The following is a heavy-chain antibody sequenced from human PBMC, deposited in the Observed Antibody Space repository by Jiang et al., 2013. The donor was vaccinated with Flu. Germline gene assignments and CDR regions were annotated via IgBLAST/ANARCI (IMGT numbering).Heavy chain of an antibody. CDR1: GGSISSSSYY. D-gene: IGHD1-14*01. V-gene: IGHV4-39*01. CDR3: ASARDRILNWFDP. Sequence: GLVKPSETLSLTCTVSGGSISSSSYYWGWIRQSPGKGLEWIGSIYYSGNTYYNPSLKSRVTISVDTSKNQFSLKLSSVTAADTAVYYCASARDRILNWFDPWGQGTLVTVSS. CDR2: IYYSGNT. J-gene: IGHJ5*02.